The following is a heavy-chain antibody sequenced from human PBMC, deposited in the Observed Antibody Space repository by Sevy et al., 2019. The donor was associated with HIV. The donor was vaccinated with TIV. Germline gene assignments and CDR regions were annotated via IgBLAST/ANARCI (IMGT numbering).Heavy chain of an antibody. J-gene: IGHJ6*02. D-gene: IGHD3-22*01. V-gene: IGHV4-59*01. CDR1: GGSISGYY. CDR2: IYYSGST. Sequence: SETLSLTCTVSGGSISGYYWSWIRQPPGKGLEWIGYIYYSGSTNYNPSLKSRVTISVDTSKNQFSLKLSSVTAADTAVYYCARLTQYYYDSSGYSYYYYGMDVWGQGTTVTVSS. CDR3: ARLTQYYYDSSGYSYYYYGMDV.